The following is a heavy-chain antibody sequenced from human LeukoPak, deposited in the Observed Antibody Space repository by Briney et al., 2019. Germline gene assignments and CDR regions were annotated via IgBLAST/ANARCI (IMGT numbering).Heavy chain of an antibody. CDR1: GYTFTSYG. V-gene: IGHV1-18*01. CDR2: ISAYNGNT. CDR3: ARAAHDYVWGSYRYKAFDP. D-gene: IGHD3-16*02. J-gene: IGHJ5*02. Sequence: ASVKVSCKASGYTFTSYGISWVRQAPGQGLEWMGWISAYNGNTNYAQKLQGRVTMTTDTSTSTAYMELRSLRSDDTAVYYCARAAHDYVWGSYRYKAFDPWGQGTLVTVSS.